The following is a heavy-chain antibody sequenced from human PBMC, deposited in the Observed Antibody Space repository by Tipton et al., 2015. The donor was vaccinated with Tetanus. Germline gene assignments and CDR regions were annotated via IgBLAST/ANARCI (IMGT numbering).Heavy chain of an antibody. Sequence: LRLSCTVSGGPINSTPYFWGWIRQPPGKGLEWIGLIYYGGGTYYSPALKSRVTISVDTSKNRFSLKLSSVTAADTAIYYCARHRGAWSPPDDYWGQGTLVTVSP. V-gene: IGHV4-39*01. D-gene: IGHD3-10*01. CDR2: IYYGGGT. CDR1: GGPINSTPYF. J-gene: IGHJ4*02. CDR3: ARHRGAWSPPDDY.